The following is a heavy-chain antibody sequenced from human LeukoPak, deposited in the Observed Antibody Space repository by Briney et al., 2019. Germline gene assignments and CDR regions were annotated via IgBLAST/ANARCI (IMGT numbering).Heavy chain of an antibody. V-gene: IGHV4-59*01. CDR1: GGSISSYY. Sequence: PSETLSLTCTVSGGSISSYYWSWIRQPPGKGLEWIGYIYYSGSTNYNPSLKSRVTISVDTSKNQFSLKLSSVTAADTAVYYCATSFGDYPYYFDYWGQGTLVTVSS. J-gene: IGHJ4*02. CDR3: ATSFGDYPYYFDY. D-gene: IGHD4-17*01. CDR2: IYYSGST.